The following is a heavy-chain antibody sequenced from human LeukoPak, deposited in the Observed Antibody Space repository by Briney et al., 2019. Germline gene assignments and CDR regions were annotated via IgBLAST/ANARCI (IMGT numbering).Heavy chain of an antibody. D-gene: IGHD3-10*01. V-gene: IGHV4-34*01. CDR1: GESFSGYF. CDR2: INHAATT. CDR3: ARRLGREGFDV. J-gene: IGHJ6*02. Sequence: SETLSLTCAVYGESFSGYFWTWIRQSPGKGLEWIGEINHAATTTYNPSLKSRLTMSVDTSNNQFSLRLTSVTAADTAVYYCARRLGREGFDVWSQGTTVTVSS.